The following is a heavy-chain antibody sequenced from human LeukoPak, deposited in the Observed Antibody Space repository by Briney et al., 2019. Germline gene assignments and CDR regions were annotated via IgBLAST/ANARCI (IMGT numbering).Heavy chain of an antibody. CDR2: INPSGGST. CDR1: GYTFTSYY. J-gene: IGHJ4*02. D-gene: IGHD5-18*01. V-gene: IGHV1-46*01. CDR3: ARDLRAAMVTGGDY. Sequence: ASVKVSCKASGYTFTSYYMHWVRQAPGPGLEWMGIINPSGGSTSYAQKFQGRVTMTRDMSTSTVYMELSSLRSEDTAVDYCARDLRAAMVTGGDYWGQGTLVTVSS.